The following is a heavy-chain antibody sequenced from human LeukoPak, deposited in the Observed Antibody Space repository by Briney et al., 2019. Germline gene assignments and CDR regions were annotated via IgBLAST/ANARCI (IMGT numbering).Heavy chain of an antibody. J-gene: IGHJ4*02. CDR1: GYTFTSYG. CDR3: ARDLDQYNGRFGGFGHDF. D-gene: IGHD3-10*01. CDR2: ISAYNGNT. Sequence: ASVKVSCKASGYTFTSYGINWVRQAPGQGLEWMGWISAYNGNTNYAQSLQGRVTMTTDTSTSTVYMEMRSLTSDDTAVYYCARDLDQYNGRFGGFGHDFWGQGTLVTVSS. V-gene: IGHV1-18*01.